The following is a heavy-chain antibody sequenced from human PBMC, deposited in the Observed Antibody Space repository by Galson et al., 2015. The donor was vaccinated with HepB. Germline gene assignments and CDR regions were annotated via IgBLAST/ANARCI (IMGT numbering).Heavy chain of an antibody. D-gene: IGHD3-3*01. J-gene: IGHJ4*02. CDR1: GFTFDDYT. CDR3: AKNGGIRFLEWLSVDS. CDR2: ISWDGGSV. Sequence: SLRLSCAASGFTFDDYTMHWVRQVPGKGLEWISLISWDGGSVYYADSVKGRFTISRDNSRNSLYLQMNRLRTEDTALYYCAKNGGIRFLEWLSVDSWGQGTLVTVSS. V-gene: IGHV3-43*01.